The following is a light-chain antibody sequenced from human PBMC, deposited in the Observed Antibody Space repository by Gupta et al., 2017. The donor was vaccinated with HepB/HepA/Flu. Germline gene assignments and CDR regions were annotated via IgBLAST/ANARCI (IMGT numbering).Light chain of an antibody. Sequence: DIQMTQSPSSLSASVGDRVTITCRASQSIRSYLKWYQQKPGKAPKVLISDESRVQSGVPSRFSGSGSGTDFTLTISGLQPEDFGTYYCQQTVSTPHTFGRGTKVEI. CDR1: QSIRSY. V-gene: IGKV1-39*01. CDR3: QQTVSTPHT. CDR2: DES. J-gene: IGKJ1*01.